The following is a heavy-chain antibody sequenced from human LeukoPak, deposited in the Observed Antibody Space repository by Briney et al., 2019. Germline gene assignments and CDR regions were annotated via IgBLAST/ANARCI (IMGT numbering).Heavy chain of an antibody. Sequence: SETLSLTCTVSGGSISSYYWSWIRQPAGKGLEWIGRIYTSGSTNYNPSLKSRVTMSVDTSKNQFSLKLSSVTAADTAVYYCARGLRYFDWLLYHYFDYWGQGTLVTVSS. CDR3: ARGLRYFDWLLYHYFDY. D-gene: IGHD3-9*01. V-gene: IGHV4-4*07. CDR2: IYTSGST. CDR1: GGSISSYY. J-gene: IGHJ4*02.